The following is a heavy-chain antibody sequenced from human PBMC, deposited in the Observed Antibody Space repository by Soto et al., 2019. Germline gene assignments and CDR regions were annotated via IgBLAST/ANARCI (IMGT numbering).Heavy chain of an antibody. Sequence: QVQLVESGGGVVQPGRSLRLSCAASGFTFSSYAMHWVRQAPGKGLEWVAVISYDGSNKYYADSVKGRFTISRDNSKNTLYLHMTSLRAEDTAVYYGARTRITLVRGVISPLDYWGQGTLVAVSS. J-gene: IGHJ4*02. CDR3: ARTRITLVRGVISPLDY. CDR1: GFTFSSYA. V-gene: IGHV3-30-3*01. CDR2: ISYDGSNK. D-gene: IGHD3-10*01.